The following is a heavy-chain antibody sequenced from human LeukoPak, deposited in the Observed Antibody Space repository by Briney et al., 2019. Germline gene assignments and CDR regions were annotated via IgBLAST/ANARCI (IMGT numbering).Heavy chain of an antibody. Sequence: GGSLRLSCAVSGFTFSSYAMSWVRQAPGKGLEWVSAISGSGGSTYYADSVKGRFTISRDNSKNTLYLQMNSLRAEDTAVYYCAKLPRGSGSYYAFDYWGQGTLVTVSS. CDR2: ISGSGGST. V-gene: IGHV3-23*01. CDR3: AKLPRGSGSYYAFDY. D-gene: IGHD3-10*01. CDR1: GFTFSSYA. J-gene: IGHJ4*02.